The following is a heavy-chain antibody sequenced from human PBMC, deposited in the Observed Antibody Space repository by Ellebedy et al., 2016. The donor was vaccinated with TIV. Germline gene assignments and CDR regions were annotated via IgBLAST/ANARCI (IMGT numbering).Heavy chain of an antibody. CDR2: INQAASEI. J-gene: IGHJ4*02. Sequence: GESLKISCAASGFTFSRYWMSWVRQAPGKGLEWVANINQAASEINYVDSIKGRFTISRDNAKNSLYLQMNSLRAEDTAIYYCSTVEWYRSDYWGQGSLVTVSS. CDR1: GFTFSRYW. D-gene: IGHD3-3*01. CDR3: STVEWYRSDY. V-gene: IGHV3-7*01.